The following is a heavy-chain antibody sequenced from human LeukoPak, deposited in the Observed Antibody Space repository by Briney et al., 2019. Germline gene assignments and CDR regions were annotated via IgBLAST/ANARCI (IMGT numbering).Heavy chain of an antibody. CDR3: ARVLRYFDSAEYFQH. Sequence: SVKVSSKASGGTFSIYAISWVRQAPGQGLEWMGGIIPIFGTANYAQKFQGRVTITRDTSASTAYMELSSLRSEDTAVYYCARVLRYFDSAEYFQHWGQGTLVTVSS. D-gene: IGHD3-9*01. CDR1: GGTFSIYA. J-gene: IGHJ1*01. V-gene: IGHV1-69*05. CDR2: IIPIFGTA.